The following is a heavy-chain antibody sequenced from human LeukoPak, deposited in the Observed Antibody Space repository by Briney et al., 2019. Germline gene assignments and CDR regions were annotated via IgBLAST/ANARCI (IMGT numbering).Heavy chain of an antibody. J-gene: IGHJ5*02. Sequence: ASVKVSCKASGYTFTGYYMHWVRQAPGQGLEWMGWINPNSGGTNYAQKFQGRVTMTRDTSISTAYMELSRLRSDDTAVYYCAKGLDIVVVPAAADAWGQGTLVTVSS. CDR2: INPNSGGT. CDR1: GYTFTGYY. D-gene: IGHD2-2*01. V-gene: IGHV1-2*02. CDR3: AKGLDIVVVPAAADA.